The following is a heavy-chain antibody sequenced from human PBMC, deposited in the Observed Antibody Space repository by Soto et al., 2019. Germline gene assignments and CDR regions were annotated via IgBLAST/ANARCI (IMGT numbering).Heavy chain of an antibody. J-gene: IGHJ4*02. D-gene: IGHD5-12*01. CDR1: GFIFSDYW. Sequence: EVQLVESGGGLVQPGGSLRLSCAASGFIFSDYWMHWVRQAPGKGLVWVSRINSDGSSTSYADSVKGRFTISRDNAKNTLYLQMNSRRAEDTAVYYCARDGGVGYNADYFDYWGKGTMVTVSS. CDR2: INSDGSST. CDR3: ARDGGVGYNADYFDY. V-gene: IGHV3-74*01.